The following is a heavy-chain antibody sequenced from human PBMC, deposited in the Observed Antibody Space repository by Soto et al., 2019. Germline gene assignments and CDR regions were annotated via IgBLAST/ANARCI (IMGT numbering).Heavy chain of an antibody. CDR3: AKVVVPAAMVNYYYGMDV. D-gene: IGHD2-2*01. J-gene: IGHJ6*02. CDR2: TSWDGNNK. CDR1: GFTFSGYS. V-gene: IGHV3-30*04. Sequence: GGSLRLSCGASGFTFSGYSMHWVRQPPGKGLEWVAVTSWDGNNKYYADSVKGRFTISRDNSKNTLYLQMNSLRAEDMAVYYCAKVVVPAAMVNYYYGMDVWGQGTTVTVSS.